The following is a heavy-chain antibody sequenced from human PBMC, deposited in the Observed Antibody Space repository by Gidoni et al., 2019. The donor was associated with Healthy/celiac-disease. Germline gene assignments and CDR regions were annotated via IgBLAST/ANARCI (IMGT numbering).Heavy chain of an antibody. J-gene: IGHJ5*02. V-gene: IGHV1-69*01. CDR1: GRTFPSYA. Sequence: QVQLVQSGAEVKKPASSLQVSCKASGRTFPSYAISWVRQAPGQGLEWMGGIIPIFGTANYAQKFQGRVTITADESTSTAYMELSSLRSEDTAVYYCAREGSLVTAVNWFDPWGQGTLVTVSS. CDR2: IIPIFGTA. D-gene: IGHD2-21*02. CDR3: AREGSLVTAVNWFDP.